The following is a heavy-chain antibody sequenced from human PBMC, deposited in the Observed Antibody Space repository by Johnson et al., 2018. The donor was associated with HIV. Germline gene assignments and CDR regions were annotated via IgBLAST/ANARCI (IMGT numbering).Heavy chain of an antibody. Sequence: VQLVESGGGLVQPGGSLRLSCAASGFTFHTYWMSWVRQGPGKGLEWVASIKQDGSETSYVDSVKGRFIISRDNAKNSLFLQMNRLRAGETAVYYCARDRLWFGEVSVYDAFDGWGQGTMVTVSS. D-gene: IGHD3-10*01. CDR3: ARDRLWFGEVSVYDAFDG. J-gene: IGHJ3*01. V-gene: IGHV3-7*01. CDR2: IKQDGSET. CDR1: GFTFHTYW.